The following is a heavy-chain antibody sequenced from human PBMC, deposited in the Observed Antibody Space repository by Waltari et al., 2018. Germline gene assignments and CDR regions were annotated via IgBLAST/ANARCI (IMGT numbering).Heavy chain of an antibody. V-gene: IGHV4-39*01. CDR1: GGSITNNRHY. J-gene: IGHJ3*01. D-gene: IGHD3-16*01. Sequence: QLHLQESGPGLVKPSETLSLTCSVSGGSITNNRHYWAWIRQPPGKGLEWTATTSYTGATSNNPSLKSRVTISGDTSKNQFSLKLNSVTAADTAVYYCATYVGASIGAAAFDVWGQGTMVTVSS. CDR2: TSYTGAT. CDR3: ATYVGASIGAAAFDV.